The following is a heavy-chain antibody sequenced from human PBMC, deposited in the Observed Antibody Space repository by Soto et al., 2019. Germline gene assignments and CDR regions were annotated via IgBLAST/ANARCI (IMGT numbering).Heavy chain of an antibody. CDR3: ARDVVVAQYFDY. D-gene: IGHD2-15*01. Sequence: RASVKVSCKASGGTFSSYAISWVRQAPGQGLEWMGGIIPIFGTANYAQKFQGRVTITADKSTSTAYMELSSLRSEDTAVYYCARDVVVAQYFDYWGQGTLVTVSS. CDR2: IIPIFGTA. CDR1: GGTFSSYA. J-gene: IGHJ4*02. V-gene: IGHV1-69*06.